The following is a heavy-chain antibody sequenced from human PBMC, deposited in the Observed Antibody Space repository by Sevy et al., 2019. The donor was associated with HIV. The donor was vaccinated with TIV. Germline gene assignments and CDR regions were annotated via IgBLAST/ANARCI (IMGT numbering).Heavy chain of an antibody. V-gene: IGHV1-24*01. CDR3: ATTKDYLESSGSPFDY. D-gene: IGHD3-22*01. J-gene: IGHJ4*02. CDR2: FDPEDGET. CDR1: GSTLTQLS. Sequence: ASVKVSCKVSGSTLTQLSIHWVRQAPGKGLEWMGSFDPEDGETVYAQRFQGRVTMTEDTSTDTAYMRLSSLRSEDTAVYYCATTKDYLESSGSPFDYWGQGTLVTVSS.